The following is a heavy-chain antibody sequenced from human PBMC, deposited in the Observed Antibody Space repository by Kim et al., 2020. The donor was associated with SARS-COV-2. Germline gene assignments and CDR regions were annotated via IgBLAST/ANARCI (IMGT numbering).Heavy chain of an antibody. CDR3: GRVRGHITMSGGYYYYCMDV. J-gene: IGHJ6*02. Sequence: SQTLSLTCAISGDSVSSNSAAWNWIRQSPSRGLEWLGRTYYRSKWYNDYAVSVKSRITINPDTSKNQFSLQLNSVTPEDTAVYYCGRVRGHITMSGGYYYYCMDVWGQGTTVTVSS. CDR2: TYYRSKWYN. V-gene: IGHV6-1*01. D-gene: IGHD3-10*02. CDR1: GDSVSSNSAA.